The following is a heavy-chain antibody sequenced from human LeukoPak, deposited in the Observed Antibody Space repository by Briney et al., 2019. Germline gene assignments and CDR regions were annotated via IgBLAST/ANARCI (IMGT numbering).Heavy chain of an antibody. J-gene: IGHJ6*03. V-gene: IGHV4-39*01. CDR1: GGSMSSSSYY. Sequence: SETLSLTCTVSGGSMSSSSYYWGWIRQPPGKGLEWIGSIYYSGSTYYNPSLKSRVTISVDTSKNQFSLKLSSVTAADTAVYYCARRGCYYYYMDVWGKGTTVTISS. CDR3: ARRGCYYYYMDV. D-gene: IGHD1-14*01. CDR2: IYYSGST.